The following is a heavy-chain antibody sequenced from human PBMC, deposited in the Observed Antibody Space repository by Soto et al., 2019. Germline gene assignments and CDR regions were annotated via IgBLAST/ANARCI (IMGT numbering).Heavy chain of an antibody. CDR1: GFSFSSYP. CDR2: ISHDGINK. CDR3: ARDMYSSDYFVKWFEP. V-gene: IGHV3-30-3*01. Sequence: QVRLVESGGGVVQPGRSLRLSCTASGFSFSSYPMYWFRQPPGKGLEWVAVISHDGINKHYADSVKGRVTVSRDNSNHSLDLQLNILRGEDTAMYYCARDMYSSDYFVKWFEPWGQGTLVTVSS. J-gene: IGHJ5*02. D-gene: IGHD6-19*01.